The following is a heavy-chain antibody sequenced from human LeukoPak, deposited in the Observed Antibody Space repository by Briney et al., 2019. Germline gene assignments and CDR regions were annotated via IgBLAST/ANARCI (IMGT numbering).Heavy chain of an antibody. CDR3: ARASHDYGDYSHFDY. Sequence: GASVKVSCKASGYTFTGYFMHWVRQAPRQGLEWMGWINPNSGGTTYAQKFQGRVAMTRDTSISTAYMELSRLRSDDTAVYYCARASHDYGDYSHFDYWGQGTLVTVSS. J-gene: IGHJ4*02. D-gene: IGHD4-17*01. CDR1: GYTFTGYF. V-gene: IGHV1-2*02. CDR2: INPNSGGT.